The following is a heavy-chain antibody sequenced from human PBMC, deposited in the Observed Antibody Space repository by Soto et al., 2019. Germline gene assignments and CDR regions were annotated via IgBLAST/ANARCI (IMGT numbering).Heavy chain of an antibody. V-gene: IGHV4-34*01. Sequence: SETLSLTCAVYGGSFSGYYWSWIRQPPGKGLEWIGEINHSGSTNYNPSLKSRVTISVDTSKNQFSLKLSSVTAADTAVYYCARAQIVVVPAAIRWFEPCGQGTLVTVSS. CDR3: ARAQIVVVPAAIRWFEP. CDR1: GGSFSGYY. D-gene: IGHD2-2*02. CDR2: INHSGST. J-gene: IGHJ5*02.